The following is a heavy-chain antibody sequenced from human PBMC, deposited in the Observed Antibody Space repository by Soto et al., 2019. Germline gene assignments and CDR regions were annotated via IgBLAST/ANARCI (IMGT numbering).Heavy chain of an antibody. CDR3: ARVGSGSSWYEAIDY. J-gene: IGHJ4*02. D-gene: IGHD6-13*01. CDR1: GGSFSGYY. V-gene: IGHV4-34*01. Sequence: KPSETLSLTCAVYGGSFSGYYWSWIRQPPGKGLEWIGEINHSGSTNYNPSLKSRVTISVDASKNQFSLKLSSVTAADTAVYYCARVGSGSSWYEAIDYWGQGTLVTVSS. CDR2: INHSGST.